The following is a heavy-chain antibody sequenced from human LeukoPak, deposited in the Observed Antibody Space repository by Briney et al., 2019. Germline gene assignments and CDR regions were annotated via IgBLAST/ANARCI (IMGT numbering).Heavy chain of an antibody. Sequence: ASVKVSCKASGYTFTGYYMHWVRQAPGQGLEWMGSINPNSGGTNYAQKFQGRVTMTRDTSISTAYMELSRLRSDDTAVYYCARSSYSSGWYSFDYWGQGTLVTVSS. V-gene: IGHV1-2*02. CDR3: ARSSYSSGWYSFDY. J-gene: IGHJ4*02. D-gene: IGHD6-19*01. CDR2: INPNSGGT. CDR1: GYTFTGYY.